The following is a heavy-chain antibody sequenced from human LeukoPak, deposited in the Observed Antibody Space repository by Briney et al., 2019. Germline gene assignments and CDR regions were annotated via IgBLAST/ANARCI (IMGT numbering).Heavy chain of an antibody. CDR2: IYYSGST. CDR3: ARDVRRITIFGVVIKAFDI. D-gene: IGHD3-3*01. J-gene: IGHJ3*02. CDR1: GGSISSGDYY. Sequence: PSETLSLTCTVSGGSISSGDYYWSWIRQPPGKGPEWIGYIYYSGSTYYNPSLKSRVTISVDTSKNQFSLKLSSVTAADTAVYYCARDVRRITIFGVVIKAFDIWGQGTMVTVSS. V-gene: IGHV4-30-4*08.